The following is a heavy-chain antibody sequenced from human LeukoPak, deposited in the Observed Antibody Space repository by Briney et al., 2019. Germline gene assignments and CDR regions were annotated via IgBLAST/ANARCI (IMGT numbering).Heavy chain of an antibody. Sequence: SETLSPTCTVSGGSISSYYWSWIRQPPGKGLEWIGYIYYSGSTNYNPSLKSRVTISVDTPKNQFSLKLSSVTAADTAVYYCAREILLGYCSGTSCLRWFDPWGQGTLVTVSS. D-gene: IGHD2-2*01. CDR1: GGSISSYY. CDR2: IYYSGST. V-gene: IGHV4-59*01. CDR3: AREILLGYCSGTSCLRWFDP. J-gene: IGHJ5*02.